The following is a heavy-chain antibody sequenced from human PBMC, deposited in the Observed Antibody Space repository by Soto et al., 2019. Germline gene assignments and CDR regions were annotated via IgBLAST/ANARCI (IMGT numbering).Heavy chain of an antibody. V-gene: IGHV1-18*04. CDR1: GYTFTSYG. CDR3: ARGYYDFWSGYLTPNWFDP. Sequence: ASVKVSCKASGYTFTSYGISWVRQAPGQGLEWMGWISPYNGNTSYAQKLQDRVTMTTDTSTSTAYMELRSLRSDDTAVYYCARGYYDFWSGYLTPNWFDPWGQGTLVTVSS. CDR2: ISPYNGNT. D-gene: IGHD3-3*01. J-gene: IGHJ5*02.